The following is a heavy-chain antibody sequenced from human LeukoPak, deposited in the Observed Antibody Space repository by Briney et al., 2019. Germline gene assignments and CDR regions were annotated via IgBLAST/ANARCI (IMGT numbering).Heavy chain of an antibody. CDR3: ARGLGYSYGQGAFDI. D-gene: IGHD5-18*01. Sequence: GGSLRLSCAASGFTFSSYSMNWVRQAPGKGLEWVSSTSSSSSYIYYADSVKGRFTISRDNAKNSLYLQMNSLRAEDTAVYYCARGLGYSYGQGAFDIWGQGTMVTVSS. CDR1: GFTFSSYS. V-gene: IGHV3-21*01. J-gene: IGHJ3*02. CDR2: TSSSSSYI.